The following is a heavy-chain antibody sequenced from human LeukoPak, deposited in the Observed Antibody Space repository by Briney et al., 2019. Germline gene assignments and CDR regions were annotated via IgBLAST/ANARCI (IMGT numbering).Heavy chain of an antibody. CDR3: ARTGGSGSYLLYY. Sequence: ASVKVSCKASGYTFTGYYMHWVRQATGQGLEWMGWMNPNSGNTGYAQKFQGRVTMTRNTSISTAYMELSSLRSEDTAVYYCARTGGSGSYLLYYWGQGTLVTVSS. CDR1: GYTFTGYY. V-gene: IGHV1-8*02. CDR2: MNPNSGNT. D-gene: IGHD1-26*01. J-gene: IGHJ4*02.